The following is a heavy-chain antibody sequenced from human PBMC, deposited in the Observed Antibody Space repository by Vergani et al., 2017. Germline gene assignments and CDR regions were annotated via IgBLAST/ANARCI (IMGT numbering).Heavy chain of an antibody. CDR3: AKYLGIAAAGTHYYYYYGMDV. Sequence: QVQLVESGGGVVQPGGSLRLSCAASGFTFSSYGMHWVRQAPGKGLEWVAFIRYDGSNKYYADSVKGRFTISRDNSKNTLYLQMNSLRAEDTAVYYCAKYLGIAAAGTHYYYYYGMDVWGQGTTVTVSS. D-gene: IGHD6-13*01. CDR1: GFTFSSYG. CDR2: IRYDGSNK. V-gene: IGHV3-30*02. J-gene: IGHJ6*02.